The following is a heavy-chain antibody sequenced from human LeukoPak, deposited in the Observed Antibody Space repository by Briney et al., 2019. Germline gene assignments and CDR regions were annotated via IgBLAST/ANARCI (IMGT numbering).Heavy chain of an antibody. CDR3: AKERRHYYRDTTAFCPMGLYLDS. D-gene: IGHD2-8*01. CDR2: LDSGGGS. CDR1: GDSISGYS. V-gene: IGHV4-4*07. Sequence: SETLSLTCTVSGDSISGYSWNWIRQPAGKGLEWIGRLDSGGGSNSNPSLNTRLTMSKGPSKNQFSLRLTSITAADTAVYYCAKERRHYYRDTTAFCPMGLYLDSWGRGTLVTVSS. J-gene: IGHJ4*02.